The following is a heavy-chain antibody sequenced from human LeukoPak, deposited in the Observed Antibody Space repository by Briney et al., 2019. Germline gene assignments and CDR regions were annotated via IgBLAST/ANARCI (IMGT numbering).Heavy chain of an antibody. CDR1: GSSFRSGHY. V-gene: IGHV4-38-2*02. CDR3: ARTVVTATIDGFQI. D-gene: IGHD2-21*02. CDR2: VHETGYA. J-gene: IGHJ3*02. Sequence: SETLSLTCSVSGSSFRSGHYWGWIRQSSGEGLEWIGNVHETGYANYNPSLRSRVTVSVDPSKSQFSLRLTSVTAADTAAYYCARTVVTATIDGFQIWGQGTMVTVSS.